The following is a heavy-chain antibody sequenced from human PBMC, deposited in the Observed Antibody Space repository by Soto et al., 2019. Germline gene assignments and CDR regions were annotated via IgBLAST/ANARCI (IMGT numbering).Heavy chain of an antibody. CDR1: GFPFSPYT. CDR2: ISYDGNDK. V-gene: IGHV3-30-3*01. J-gene: IGHJ4*02. D-gene: IGHD2-21*02. CDR3: ARGGGFCSAACYKGGIAY. Sequence: QVQLVESGGGVVQSGRSLRLSCAASGFPFSPYTLHWVRQTPGKGLEWVAVISYDGNDKYYAESVRGRFTISRDNSKNTLYMQMNRLRGDDTALYYCARGGGFCSAACYKGGIAYWGQGTLVTVSS.